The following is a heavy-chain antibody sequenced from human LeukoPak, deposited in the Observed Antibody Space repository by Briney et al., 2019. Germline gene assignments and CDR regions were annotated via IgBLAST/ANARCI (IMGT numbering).Heavy chain of an antibody. CDR2: ISGSGGST. CDR1: GFTFSSYA. J-gene: IGHJ4*02. V-gene: IGHV3-23*01. CDR3: AKGPRGYSGY. Sequence: GGSLRLSCAASGFTFSSYAMSWVRQAPGKVREWVSAISGSGGSTYYADSVKGRFTISRDSSKNTLYLQMNSLRAEDTAVYYCAKGPRGYSGYWGQGTLVTVSS. D-gene: IGHD5-12*01.